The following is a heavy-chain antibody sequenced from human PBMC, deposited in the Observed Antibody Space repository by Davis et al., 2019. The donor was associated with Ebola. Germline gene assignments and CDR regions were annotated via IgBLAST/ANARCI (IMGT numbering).Heavy chain of an antibody. Sequence: ASVKVSCKASGYTFTGYYMHWVRQAPGQGLEWMGWINPNSGGTNYAQKFQGWVTMTRDTSTSTAYMELRSLRSDDTAVYYCARVCWASGSTGWFDPWGQGTLVTVSS. CDR2: INPNSGGT. CDR1: GYTFTGYY. V-gene: IGHV1-2*04. D-gene: IGHD1-26*01. J-gene: IGHJ5*02. CDR3: ARVCWASGSTGWFDP.